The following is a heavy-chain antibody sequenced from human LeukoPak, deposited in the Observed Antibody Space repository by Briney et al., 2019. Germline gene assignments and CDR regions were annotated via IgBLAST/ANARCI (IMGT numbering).Heavy chain of an antibody. J-gene: IGHJ3*02. D-gene: IGHD6-13*01. CDR3: ASTSSWFLGDAFDI. CDR1: GGSISSGSYY. V-gene: IGHV4-61*02. Sequence: SVTLSLTCTVSGGSISSGSYYWSWIRQPAGKGLEWIGRIYTSGSTNYNPSLKSRVTMSVDTSKNQFSLKLSSVTAADTAVYYCASTSSWFLGDAFDIWGQGTMVTVSS. CDR2: IYTSGST.